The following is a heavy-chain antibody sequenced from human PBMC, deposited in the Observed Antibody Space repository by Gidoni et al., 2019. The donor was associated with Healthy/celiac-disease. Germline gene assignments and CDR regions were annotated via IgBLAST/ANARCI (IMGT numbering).Heavy chain of an antibody. CDR1: GFTVTNAW. CDR3: TTDGLFRGVYNYYGIDV. CDR2: IKTQADGGTP. D-gene: IGHD3-10*01. V-gene: IGHV3-15*01. J-gene: IGHJ6*02. Sequence: EVRLVESGGGLVKPGGSLRLACAASGFTVTNAWRAGVRQAPGTGLGCVGRIKTQADGGTPDYGAPVKGSFGISRDDSKNTLYLEMNSLKTEDTSIYYCTTDGLFRGVYNYYGIDVWGQVTTVTVSS.